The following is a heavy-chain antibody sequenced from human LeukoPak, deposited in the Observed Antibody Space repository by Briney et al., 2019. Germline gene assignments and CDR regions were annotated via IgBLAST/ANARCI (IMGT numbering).Heavy chain of an antibody. CDR2: ISAYNGNT. D-gene: IGHD1-26*01. CDR3: ARDPHSGITWGWFDP. V-gene: IGHV1-18*04. CDR1: GYTFTGYY. Sequence: ASVKVSCKASGYTFTGYYMHWVRQAPGQGLEWMGWISAYNGNTNYAQKLQGRVTMTTDTSTSTAYMELRSLRSDDTAVYYCARDPHSGITWGWFDPWGQGTLVTVSS. J-gene: IGHJ5*02.